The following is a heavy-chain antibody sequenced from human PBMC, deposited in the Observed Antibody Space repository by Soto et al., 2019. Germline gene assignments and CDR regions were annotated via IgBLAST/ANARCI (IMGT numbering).Heavy chain of an antibody. CDR3: ARDRGYTYDDLDH. Sequence: QVQLQESGPGLVKPSETLSLTCTVSGDSFKSYYWSWIRQPAGKGLEWIGRIFSSGNTNYNPSLRSRVTMSVNTSKNQFSLKLSFVTAADTAVYYCARDRGYTYDDLDHWGRGTVVTVSA. CDR1: GDSFKSYY. D-gene: IGHD5-18*01. J-gene: IGHJ4*02. V-gene: IGHV4-4*07. CDR2: IFSSGNT.